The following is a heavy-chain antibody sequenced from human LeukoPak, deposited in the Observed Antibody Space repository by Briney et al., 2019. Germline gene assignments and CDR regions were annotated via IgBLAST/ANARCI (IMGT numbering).Heavy chain of an antibody. CDR3: ARDRHCVNGVCHSPPGMDV. CDR1: GFILNDYG. J-gene: IGHJ6*02. D-gene: IGHD2-8*01. Sequence: GGSLRLSCAASGFILNDYGTHWVRQAPGKGLEWVADIWFDKNQHFAGSVKGRFAISRDNSKNTVYLQINSLRAEDTAVYYCARDRHCVNGVCHSPPGMDVWGQGTTVTVSS. CDR2: IWFDKNQ. V-gene: IGHV3-33*01.